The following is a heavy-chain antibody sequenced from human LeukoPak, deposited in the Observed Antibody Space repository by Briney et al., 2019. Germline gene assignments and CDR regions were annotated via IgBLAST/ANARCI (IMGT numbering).Heavy chain of an antibody. Sequence: SETLSLTCTVSGGSISSYYWSWIRQPPGKGLEWIGYIYRSGTTYYNPSLKSRVIISIDTSKNQFSLKLSSVTAADTAVYYCARAGWDSSGYYFDYWGQGTLVTVSS. J-gene: IGHJ4*02. CDR2: IYRSGTT. CDR1: GGSISSYY. V-gene: IGHV4-4*09. D-gene: IGHD3-22*01. CDR3: ARAGWDSSGYYFDY.